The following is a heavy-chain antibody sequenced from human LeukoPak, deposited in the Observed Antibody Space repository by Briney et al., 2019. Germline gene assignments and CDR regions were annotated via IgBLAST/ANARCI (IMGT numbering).Heavy chain of an antibody. CDR2: IKSKTDGGTT. CDR1: GFTFSNAW. Sequence: GGSLRLSCAASGFTFSNAWMNWVRQAPGKGLEWVGRIKSKTDGGTTDYAAPVKGRFTISRGDSKNTLYLQMNSLKTEDTAVYYCTTADYDFWSGYAAWGQGTLVTVSS. V-gene: IGHV3-15*07. D-gene: IGHD3-3*01. CDR3: TTADYDFWSGYAA. J-gene: IGHJ5*02.